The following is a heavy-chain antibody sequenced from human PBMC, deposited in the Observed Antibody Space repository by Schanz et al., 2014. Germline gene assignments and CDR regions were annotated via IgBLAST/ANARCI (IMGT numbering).Heavy chain of an antibody. D-gene: IGHD1-26*01. CDR2: ISYDGSNK. CDR3: ARDPSGSYGWFDP. Sequence: QVQLVESGGGVVQPGRSLRLSCAASGFTFSSYAMHWVRQAPGKGLEWVAVISYDGSNKYYADSVKGRFTISRDNSKISLYLQMNSLRAEDTAVYYCARDPSGSYGWFDPWGQGTLVTVSS. J-gene: IGHJ5*02. CDR1: GFTFSSYA. V-gene: IGHV3-30*04.